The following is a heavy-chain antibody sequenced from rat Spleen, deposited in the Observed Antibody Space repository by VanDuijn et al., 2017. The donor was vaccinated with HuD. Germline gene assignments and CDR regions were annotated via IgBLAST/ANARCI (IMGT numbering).Heavy chain of an antibody. Sequence: EVHLVESGGGLVQPGRSLKLSCAASGFTFSDFNMAWVRQAPTKGLEWVAYISTAGSNTFYRDSVQGRFTISRDNAESTLYLQMDSLRSEDTATYYCARVGTRVSRFAYWGQGTLVTVSS. CDR3: ARVGTRVSRFAY. CDR2: ISTAGSNT. D-gene: IGHD1-4*01. J-gene: IGHJ3*01. CDR1: GFTFSDFN. V-gene: IGHV5-25*01.